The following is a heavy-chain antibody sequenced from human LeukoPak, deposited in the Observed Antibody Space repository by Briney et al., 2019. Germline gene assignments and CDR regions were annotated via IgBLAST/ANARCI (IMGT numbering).Heavy chain of an antibody. V-gene: IGHV4-61*02. CDR2: IYTSGST. CDR1: DGSISSGSYY. Sequence: PSQTLSLTCTVSDGSISSGSYYWSWIRQPAGKGLEWIGRIYTSGSTNYNPSLKSRVTISVDTSKNQFSLKLSSVTAADTAVYYCASSDHYYYYGMDVWGQGTTVTVSS. J-gene: IGHJ6*02. CDR3: ASSDHYYYYGMDV.